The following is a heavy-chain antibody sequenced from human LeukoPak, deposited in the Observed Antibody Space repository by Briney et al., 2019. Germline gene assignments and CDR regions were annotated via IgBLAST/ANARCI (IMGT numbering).Heavy chain of an antibody. CDR1: GFTFSSYS. CDR2: ISSSSSYI. J-gene: IGHJ4*02. CDR3: ARDGLYSGRGDY. V-gene: IGHV3-21*01. Sequence: GGSLRLSCAASGFTFSSYSMNWVRQAPGKGLEWVSSISSSSSYIYYADSVKGRFTISRDNAKNSLYLQMNSLRAEDTAVYYCARDGLYSGRGDYWGQGTLVTVSS. D-gene: IGHD1-26*01.